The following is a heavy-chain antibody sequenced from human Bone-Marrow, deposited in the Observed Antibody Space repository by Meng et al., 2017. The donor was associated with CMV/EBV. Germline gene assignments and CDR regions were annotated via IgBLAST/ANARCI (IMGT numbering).Heavy chain of an antibody. V-gene: IGHV3-23*01. CDR1: GFTFSSSA. CDR3: AKDLLSGWTTQPAFDY. Sequence: GESLKISCAASGFTFSSSAMSWVRQAPGKGLEWVSAISGSGGSTYYADSVKGRFTISRDNSKNTLYLQMNSLRAEDTAVYYWAKDLLSGWTTQPAFDYWGQGTLVTVSS. J-gene: IGHJ4*02. D-gene: IGHD3/OR15-3a*01. CDR2: ISGSGGST.